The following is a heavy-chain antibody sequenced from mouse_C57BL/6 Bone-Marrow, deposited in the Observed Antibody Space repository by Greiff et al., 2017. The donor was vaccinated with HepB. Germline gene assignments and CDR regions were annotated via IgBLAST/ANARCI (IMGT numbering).Heavy chain of an antibody. V-gene: IGHV1-82*01. CDR3: AKTGTSDY. D-gene: IGHD4-1*01. Sequence: VKVVESGPELVKPGASVKISCKASGYAFSSSWMNWVKQRPGKGLEWIGRIYPGDGDTNYNGKFKGKATLTADKSSSTAYMQLSSLTSEDSSVYFCAKTGTSDYWGQGTTLTVSS. CDR1: GYAFSSSW. J-gene: IGHJ2*01. CDR2: IYPGDGDT.